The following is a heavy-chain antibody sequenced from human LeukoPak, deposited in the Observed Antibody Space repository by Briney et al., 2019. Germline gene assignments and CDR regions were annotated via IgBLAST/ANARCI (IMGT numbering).Heavy chain of an antibody. J-gene: IGHJ3*02. CDR2: IWYDGSNK. V-gene: IGHV3-33*01. CDR3: ATGHATRAFDI. D-gene: IGHD2-15*01. CDR1: GFTFSSYG. Sequence: SGRSLRLSCAASGFTFSSYGMHWVRQAPGKGLEWVAVIWYDGSNKYYADSVKGRFTISRDNSKNTLYLQMNSLRAEDTAVYYCATGHATRAFDIWGQGTMVTVSS.